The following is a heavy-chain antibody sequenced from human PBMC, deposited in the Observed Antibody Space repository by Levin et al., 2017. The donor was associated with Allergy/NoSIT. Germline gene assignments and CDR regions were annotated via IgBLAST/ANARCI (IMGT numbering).Heavy chain of an antibody. CDR1: GFTFSRHG. J-gene: IGHJ4*02. Sequence: AGESLKISCAASGFTFSRHGIHWVRQAPGKGLEWVAIIYYDGSYKFYGDSVKGRFTISRDNSKNTVYLQMNNLRAEDTAVYYCARENYDDSSYYFDSWGQGTLVTVSS. CDR2: IYYDGSYK. CDR3: ARENYDDSSYYFDS. V-gene: IGHV3-30*12. D-gene: IGHD4-17*01.